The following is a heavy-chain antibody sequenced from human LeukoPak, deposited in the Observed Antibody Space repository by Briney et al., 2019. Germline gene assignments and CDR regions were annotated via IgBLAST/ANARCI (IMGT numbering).Heavy chain of an antibody. CDR1: GGSISSGSYY. V-gene: IGHV4-61*02. J-gene: IGHJ3*02. D-gene: IGHD2-2*01. Sequence: ASETLSLTCTVSGGSISSGSYYWSWIRQPAGKGLEWIGRIYTSGSTNYNPPLKSRVTISVDTSKNQFSLKLSSVTAADTAVYYCARARYCSSTSCPFDAFDIWGQGTMVTVSS. CDR2: IYTSGST. CDR3: ARARYCSSTSCPFDAFDI.